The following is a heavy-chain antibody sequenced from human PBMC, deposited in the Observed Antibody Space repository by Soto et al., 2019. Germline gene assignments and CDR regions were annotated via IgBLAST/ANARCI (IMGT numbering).Heavy chain of an antibody. CDR3: ARDRYYDFWSGYYTGGYYYGMDV. D-gene: IGHD3-3*01. CDR1: GYTFTSYG. CDR2: ISAYNGNT. Sequence: ASVKVSCKASGYTFTSYGISWVRQAPGQGLEWMGWISAYNGNTNYAQKLQGRVTMTTDTSTSTAYMELRSLRCDDTAVYYCARDRYYDFWSGYYTGGYYYGMDVWGQGTTVTAP. J-gene: IGHJ6*02. V-gene: IGHV1-18*01.